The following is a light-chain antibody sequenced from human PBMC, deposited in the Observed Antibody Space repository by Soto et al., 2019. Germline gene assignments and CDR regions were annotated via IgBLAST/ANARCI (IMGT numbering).Light chain of an antibody. V-gene: IGKV1-39*01. CDR3: QQSVPTPLT. CDR2: VAS. CDR1: QNIGRY. J-gene: IGKJ4*01. Sequence: DLPMTQSPSSLPASVGDRVTITCRASQNIGRYLNWHQQKPGKASNVLINVASTLRSGVPSRFSGSGSGTDFNLTINSLQPEDFATYFCQQSVPTPLTFGGGTKVEIK.